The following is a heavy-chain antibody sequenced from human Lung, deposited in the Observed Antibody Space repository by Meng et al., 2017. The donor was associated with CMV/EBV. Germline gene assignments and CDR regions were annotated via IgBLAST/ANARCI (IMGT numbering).Heavy chain of an antibody. CDR3: TRGRGSTHKGNWFDP. V-gene: IGHV1-8*01. D-gene: IGHD3-10*01. CDR2: MNPNSGNT. CDR1: GYTFTSYD. J-gene: IGHJ5*02. Sequence: ASXXVSXKASGYTFTSYDINWVRQATGQGLEWMGWMNPNSGNTAYAPKFQGRLTMTRNTSINTAYMDLSSLRSEDTAIYYCTRGRGSTHKGNWFDPWGQGPLVPFSS.